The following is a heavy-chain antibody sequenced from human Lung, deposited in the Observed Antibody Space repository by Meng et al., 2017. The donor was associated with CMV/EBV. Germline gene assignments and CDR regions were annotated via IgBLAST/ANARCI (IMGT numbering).Heavy chain of an antibody. CDR3: ARDPSYDTSTYFGD. D-gene: IGHD3-22*01. V-gene: IGHV4-30-4*01. CDR2: IYYSGST. J-gene: IGHJ4*02. Sequence: GASISSGDYWWNWIRQPPGKGLEWIGSIYYSGSTFSSPSLKSRVAISVDTSKNQLSLKLSSVTAADTAVYYCARDPSYDTSTYFGDWGQGTLVTVSS. CDR1: GASISSGDYW.